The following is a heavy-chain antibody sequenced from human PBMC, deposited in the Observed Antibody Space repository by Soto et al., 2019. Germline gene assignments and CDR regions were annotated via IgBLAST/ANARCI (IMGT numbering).Heavy chain of an antibody. CDR1: GFTFSSYG. J-gene: IGHJ4*02. CDR3: AKNLRGIAVAVLDY. Sequence: QVQLVESGGGVVQPGRSLRLSCAASGFTFSSYGMHWVRQAPGKGLEWVAVISYDGSNKYYADSVKGRFTISRDNSRNTMYVQMNSMRTEDTAVYYCAKNLRGIAVAVLDYWGQGTLVTVSS. D-gene: IGHD6-19*01. CDR2: ISYDGSNK. V-gene: IGHV3-30*18.